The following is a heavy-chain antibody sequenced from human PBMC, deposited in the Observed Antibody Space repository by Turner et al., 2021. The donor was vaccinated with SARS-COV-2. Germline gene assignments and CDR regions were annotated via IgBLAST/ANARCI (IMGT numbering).Heavy chain of an antibody. CDR2: IIPIFGTA. CDR1: GGTFSSYA. CDR3: ARARGVDYYDSSGQRFDP. J-gene: IGHJ5*02. D-gene: IGHD3-22*01. V-gene: IGHV1-69*01. Sequence: QVQLVQSGAEVKKPGSSVKVSCKASGGTFSSYAISWVRQAPGQGLEWMGVIIPIFGTATYAQKFQGRDTITADESTRTAYMELSSLRSEDTAVYYCARARGVDYYDSSGQRFDPWGQGTLVTVSS.